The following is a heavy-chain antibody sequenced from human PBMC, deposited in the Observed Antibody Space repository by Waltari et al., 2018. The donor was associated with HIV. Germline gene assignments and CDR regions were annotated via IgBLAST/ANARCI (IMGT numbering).Heavy chain of an antibody. CDR3: AGEDDRGDFP. V-gene: IGHV3-23*01. D-gene: IGHD2-21*01. J-gene: IGHJ5*02. Sequence: ELYLLESGGGLVQPGGSLRVSCGGSGFTFKNYAVSWVRQAPGKGLEWICSVSESGDSTDYADSVEGRFTISRDNSKNMLYLQMNGLRVEDTAVYYCAGEDDRGDFPWGQGTLVTVSA. CDR1: GFTFKNYA. CDR2: VSESGDST.